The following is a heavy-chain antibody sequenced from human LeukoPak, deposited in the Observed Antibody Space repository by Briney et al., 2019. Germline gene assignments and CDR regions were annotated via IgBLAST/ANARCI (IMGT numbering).Heavy chain of an antibody. J-gene: IGHJ3*02. V-gene: IGHV3-11*01. D-gene: IGHD4-17*01. Sequence: PGGSLRLSCAASGFTFSDYYMSWIRQAPGKGLEWVSYSSSSGSTIYYADSVKGRFTIFRDNAKNSLYLQMNSLRAEDTAVYYCARAQGAMTTGRAFDIWGQGTMVPVSS. CDR2: SSSSGSTI. CDR1: GFTFSDYY. CDR3: ARAQGAMTTGRAFDI.